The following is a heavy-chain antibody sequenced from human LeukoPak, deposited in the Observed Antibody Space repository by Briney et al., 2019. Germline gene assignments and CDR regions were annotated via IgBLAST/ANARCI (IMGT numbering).Heavy chain of an antibody. J-gene: IGHJ6*02. CDR2: INPNSGGT. Sequence: ASVTVSFKASGYTFTGYYMHWVRQAPGQGLEWMGRINPNSGGTDYAQKFQGRVTMTRDTSISTAYMELSRLRSDDTAVYYCARVFNTAIPLLDYGMDVWGQGTTVTVSS. D-gene: IGHD5-18*01. V-gene: IGHV1-2*06. CDR3: ARVFNTAIPLLDYGMDV. CDR1: GYTFTGYY.